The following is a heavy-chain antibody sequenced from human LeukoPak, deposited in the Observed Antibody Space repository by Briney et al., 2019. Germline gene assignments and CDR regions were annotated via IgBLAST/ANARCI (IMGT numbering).Heavy chain of an antibody. CDR3: AKDGLIAAATDAFDI. CDR1: GFTFSSYA. D-gene: IGHD6-13*01. V-gene: IGHV3-23*01. CDR2: INAGGDST. Sequence: GRSLRLSCAASGFTFSSYAMNWVRQAPGKGLEWVSAINAGGDSTYYADSVKGRFTISRDNSKNTLYLQMNSLRAEDTAVYYCAKDGLIAAATDAFDIWGQGTVVTVSS. J-gene: IGHJ3*02.